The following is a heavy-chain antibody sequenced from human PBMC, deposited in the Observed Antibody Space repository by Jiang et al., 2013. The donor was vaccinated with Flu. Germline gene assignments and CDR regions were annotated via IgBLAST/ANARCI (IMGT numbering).Heavy chain of an antibody. CDR2: IYPGDSDT. V-gene: IGHV5-51*01. J-gene: IGHJ4*02. Sequence: GAEVKKPGESLKISCKVSGYRVFQLLGSGWVRQMPGKGPEWMGIIYPGDSDTRYSPSFQGQVTISADESMSTAYLHWSSLKASDTAIYYCARNSGDYWNYFDYWGQGTLVTVSS. CDR1: GYRVFQLL. D-gene: IGHD1-26*01. CDR3: ARNSGDYWNYFDY.